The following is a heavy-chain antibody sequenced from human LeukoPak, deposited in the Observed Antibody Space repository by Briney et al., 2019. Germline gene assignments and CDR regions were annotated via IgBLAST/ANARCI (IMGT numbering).Heavy chain of an antibody. Sequence: ASVKVSYKASGYTFTGYYMHWVRQAPGQGLEWMGWINPNSGGTNYAQKFQGRVTMTRDTSISTAYMELSRLRSDDTAVYYCAREADIVVVVAGGMIDYWGQGTLVTVSS. CDR1: GYTFTGYY. CDR2: INPNSGGT. J-gene: IGHJ4*02. V-gene: IGHV1-2*02. D-gene: IGHD2-15*01. CDR3: AREADIVVVVAGGMIDY.